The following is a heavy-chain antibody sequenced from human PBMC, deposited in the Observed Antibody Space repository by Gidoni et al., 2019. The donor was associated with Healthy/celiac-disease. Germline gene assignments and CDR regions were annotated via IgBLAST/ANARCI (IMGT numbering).Heavy chain of an antibody. CDR3: ARDHVDTAIEPHYRGPNTDTHNRESYYYYGMDV. CDR1: GFTFSSYS. Sequence: EVQLVESGGGLVQPGGSLRLSCAASGFTFSSYSINWVRQASGQGLEWVSYISSSSSTIYYADSVKGRLTISRDNAKNSLYLQMNSLRAEDTAVYYCARDHVDTAIEPHYRGPNTDTHNRESYYYYGMDVWGQGTTVTVSS. CDR2: ISSSSSTI. D-gene: IGHD5-18*01. J-gene: IGHJ6*02. V-gene: IGHV3-48*01.